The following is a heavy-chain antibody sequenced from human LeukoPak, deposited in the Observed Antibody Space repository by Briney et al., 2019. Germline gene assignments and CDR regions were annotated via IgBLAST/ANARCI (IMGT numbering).Heavy chain of an antibody. Sequence: PGGSLRLSCTASGFTFSLYNMNWVRQAPGKGLEWLSYISSSGTTIHYADSVRGRFTISRDNAKNSLYLQMNSLRAEDTAVYYCARDFLEDTLWGQGTLVTVSS. CDR1: GFTFSLYN. V-gene: IGHV3-48*01. D-gene: IGHD2-15*01. J-gene: IGHJ4*02. CDR2: ISSSGTTI. CDR3: ARDFLEDTL.